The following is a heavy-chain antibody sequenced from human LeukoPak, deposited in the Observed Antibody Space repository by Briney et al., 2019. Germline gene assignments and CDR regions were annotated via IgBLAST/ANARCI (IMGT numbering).Heavy chain of an antibody. D-gene: IGHD3-3*01. CDR2: IYHSGST. J-gene: IGHJ4*02. CDR1: GYSISSGYY. V-gene: IGHV4-38-2*01. Sequence: PSETLSLTCAVSGYSISSGYYWGWIRQPPGKGLEWIGSIYHSGSTYYNPSPKSRVTISVDTSKNQFSLKLSSVTAADTAVYYCARHNYDFWSGYAIDYWGQGTLVTVSS. CDR3: ARHNYDFWSGYAIDY.